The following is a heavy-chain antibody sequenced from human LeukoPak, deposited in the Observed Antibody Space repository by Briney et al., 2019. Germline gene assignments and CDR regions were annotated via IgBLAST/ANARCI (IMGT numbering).Heavy chain of an antibody. CDR1: GFTFSSYN. CDR3: AREHSGYDFPGRDYYYMDV. V-gene: IGHV3-21*01. CDR2: ISSTSRSYI. D-gene: IGHD5-12*01. J-gene: IGHJ6*03. Sequence: GGSLRLSCAASGFTFSSYNMNWVRQAPGKGPEWVSSISSTSRSYIYYADSVKGRFTISRDNAKNSLYLQMNSLRAEDTAVYYCAREHSGYDFPGRDYYYMDVWGKGTTVTVSS.